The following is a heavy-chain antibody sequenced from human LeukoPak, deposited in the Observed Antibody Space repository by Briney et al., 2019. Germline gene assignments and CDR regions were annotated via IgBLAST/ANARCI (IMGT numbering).Heavy chain of an antibody. V-gene: IGHV3-23*01. CDR3: AKAGGGWYLNYYDY. Sequence: GGSLRLSCAASGFTFSSYAMSWVRQAPGKGLEWVSAISGSGGSTYYADSVKGRFTISRDNSKNTLYLQMNSLRAEDTAVYYCAKAGGGWYLNYYDYWGQGTLVTVSS. J-gene: IGHJ4*02. CDR2: ISGSGGST. CDR1: GFTFSSYA. D-gene: IGHD6-19*01.